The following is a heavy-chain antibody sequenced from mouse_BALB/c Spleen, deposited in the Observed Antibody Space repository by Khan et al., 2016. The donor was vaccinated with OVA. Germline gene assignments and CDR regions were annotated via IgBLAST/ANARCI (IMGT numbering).Heavy chain of an antibody. D-gene: IGHD1-1*01. CDR3: ARRVLLLYWYFDV. V-gene: IGHV3-2*02. CDR2: ISYSGTT. CDR1: GYSITSDYA. J-gene: IGHJ1*01. Sequence: VQLKESGPGLVKPSQSLSLTCTVTGYSITSDYAWNWIRQFPGNKLEWMGYISYSGTTYYIPSLKSRISITRDTSKNQFFLQLNPVTTEDTATYYCARRVLLLYWYFDVWGAGTTVTVSS.